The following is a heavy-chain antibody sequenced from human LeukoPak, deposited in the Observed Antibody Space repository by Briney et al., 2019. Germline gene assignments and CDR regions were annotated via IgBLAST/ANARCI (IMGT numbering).Heavy chain of an antibody. CDR2: IYYSGST. V-gene: IGHV4-39*07. D-gene: IGHD3-10*01. J-gene: IGHJ6*03. CDR3: AREQSGSYYRYYYMDV. CDR1: GGSISSSSYY. Sequence: SETLSLTCTVSGGSISSSSYYWGWIRQPPGKGLEWIGSIYYSGSTYHNTSRKSRVTISVEPYKHQFSLKLSSVTAADTAVYYCAREQSGSYYRYYYMDVWGKGTTVTVSS.